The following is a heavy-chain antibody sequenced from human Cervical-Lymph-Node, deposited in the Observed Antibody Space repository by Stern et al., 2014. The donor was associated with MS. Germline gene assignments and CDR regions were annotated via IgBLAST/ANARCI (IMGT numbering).Heavy chain of an antibody. CDR1: GVTVSRDY. J-gene: IGHJ4*02. CDR3: ARDTSSPERSDW. V-gene: IGHV3-53*01. CDR2: ITNVGST. Sequence: EVHLVESGGGVIQPGGSLRLSCTASGVTVSRDYMTRVRQAPGKGLEWVSLITNVGSTVYTDSVKGRFTISRDDSKNTVYLHMTSLRAEDTAMYYCARDTSSPERSDWWGQGTLVTVSS. D-gene: IGHD1-1*01.